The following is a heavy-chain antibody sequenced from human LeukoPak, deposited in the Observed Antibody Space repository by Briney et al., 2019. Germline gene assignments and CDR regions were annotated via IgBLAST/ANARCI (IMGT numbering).Heavy chain of an antibody. V-gene: IGHV3-23*01. CDR3: ARDRDYPRDQFDY. CDR2: ISADGGSP. D-gene: IGHD4-17*01. Sequence: GESLRLSCAASGFTFGSYAMSWVRQAPGKGLEWVSAISADGGSPWYAGSVRGRSTISRDNSKNTVYLQMNSLRVEDTAVYFCARDRDYPRDQFDYWGQGTLVTVSS. J-gene: IGHJ4*02. CDR1: GFTFGSYA.